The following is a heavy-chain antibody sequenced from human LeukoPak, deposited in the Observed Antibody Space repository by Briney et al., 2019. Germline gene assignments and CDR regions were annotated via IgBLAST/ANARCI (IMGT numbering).Heavy chain of an antibody. D-gene: IGHD5-18*01. CDR1: GGSISTSF. CDR3: ASSLVRADMVTGIDY. J-gene: IGHJ4*02. V-gene: IGHV4-34*01. CDR2: INRSGST. Sequence: SETLSLTCTVSGGSISTSFWSWIRQPPGKGLEWIGEINRSGSTTYNPSLKSRVTISLDTSKNQFSLKLSSVTAADTAVYYCASSLVRADMVTGIDYWGQGTLVTVSS.